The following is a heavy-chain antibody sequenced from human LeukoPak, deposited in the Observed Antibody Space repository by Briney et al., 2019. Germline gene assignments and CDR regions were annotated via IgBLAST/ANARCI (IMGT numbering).Heavy chain of an antibody. D-gene: IGHD3-16*02. V-gene: IGHV3-66*01. CDR3: ARDWVTFGGVIAPWAFDI. CDR1: GFTVSNNY. J-gene: IGHJ3*02. Sequence: GGSLRLSCAASGFTVSNNYMTWVRQAPGKGLEWVSLIYSGGSTYYADSVKGRFTISRDNSKNTVYLQMNSLRAEDTAVYYCARDWVTFGGVIAPWAFDIWGQGTMVTVSS. CDR2: IYSGGST.